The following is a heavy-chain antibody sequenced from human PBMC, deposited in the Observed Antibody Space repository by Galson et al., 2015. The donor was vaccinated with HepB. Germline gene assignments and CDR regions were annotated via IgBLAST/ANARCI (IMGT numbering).Heavy chain of an antibody. J-gene: IGHJ6*02. V-gene: IGHV3-30-3*01. D-gene: IGHD6-19*01. CDR3: ARNAQIRSTTRLGGNSSGWYGHYYYYGMDV. CDR1: GFTFSSYA. CDR2: ISYDGSNK. Sequence: SLRLSCAASGFTFSSYAMHWVRQAPGKGLEWVAVISYDGSNKYYADSVKGRFTISRDNSKNTLYLQMNSLRAEDTAVYYCARNAQIRSTTRLGGNSSGWYGHYYYYGMDVWGQGTTVTASS.